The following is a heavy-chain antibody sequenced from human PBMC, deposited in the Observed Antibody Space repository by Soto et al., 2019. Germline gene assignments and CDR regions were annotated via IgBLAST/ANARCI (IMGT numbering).Heavy chain of an antibody. J-gene: IGHJ5*02. V-gene: IGHV4-59*01. Sequence: TLEILSLTCTVSGGSIISYYWSWIRQPPGKGLEWIGYIYYSGSTNYNPSLKSRVTISVDTSKNQFSLKLSSVTAADTAEYYCARRYSSGWYPTLRFDPWGQGTLVTVSS. CDR2: IYYSGST. D-gene: IGHD6-19*01. CDR1: GGSIISYY. CDR3: ARRYSSGWYPTLRFDP.